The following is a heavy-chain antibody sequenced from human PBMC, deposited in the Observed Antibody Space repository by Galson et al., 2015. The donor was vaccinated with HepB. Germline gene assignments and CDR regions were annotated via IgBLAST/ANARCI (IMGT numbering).Heavy chain of an antibody. CDR1: GFTFSSYG. CDR3: ARRRGGRDGYNGGAFDI. D-gene: IGHD5-24*01. V-gene: IGHV3-33*08. CDR2: IWYDGSNK. J-gene: IGHJ3*02. Sequence: SLRLSCAASGFTFSSYGMHWVRQAPGKGLGWVAVIWYDGSNKYYADSVKGRFTISRDNSKNTLYLQMNSLRAEDTAVYYCARRRGGRDGYNGGAFDIWGQGTMVTVSS.